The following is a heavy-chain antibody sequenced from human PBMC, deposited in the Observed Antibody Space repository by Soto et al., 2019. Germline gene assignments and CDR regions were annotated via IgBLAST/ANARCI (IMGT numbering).Heavy chain of an antibody. CDR2: IYYSGST. V-gene: IGHV4-59*01. D-gene: IGHD1-26*01. CDR3: ARVSPYRGSYGYFGMDG. CDR1: GGSISSYY. Sequence: SETLSLTCTVAGGSISSYYWSWIRQPPGKGLEWIGYIYYSGSTNYNPSLKSRFTISVYTSENRFSLKLCSVSAADTAVYYCARVSPYRGSYGYFGMDGWGQGTTVTVAS. J-gene: IGHJ6*02.